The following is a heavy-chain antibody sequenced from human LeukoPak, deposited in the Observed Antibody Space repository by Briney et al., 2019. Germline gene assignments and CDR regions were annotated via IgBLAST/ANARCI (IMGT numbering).Heavy chain of an antibody. D-gene: IGHD3/OR15-3a*01. CDR1: GFTFSSYT. CDR3: ASAIPGLRGLHDAFDI. Sequence: QPGGSLRLSCAASGFTFSSYTMHWVRQAPGKGLEWVAVISYDGSNKYYADSVKGRFTISRDNSKNTLYLQMNSLRAEDTAVYYCASAIPGLRGLHDAFDIWGQGTMVTVSS. J-gene: IGHJ3*02. V-gene: IGHV3-30*14. CDR2: ISYDGSNK.